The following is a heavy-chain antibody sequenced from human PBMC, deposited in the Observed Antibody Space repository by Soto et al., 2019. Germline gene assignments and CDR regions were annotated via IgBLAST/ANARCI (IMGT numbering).Heavy chain of an antibody. D-gene: IGHD5-18*01. CDR1: GFTFSSYS. Sequence: SLRLSCAASGFTFSSYSMNWVRQAPGKGLEWVSYISSGSSTIYYADSVKGRFTISRDNAKNSLYLQMNSLRAEDTAVYYCARDSGYSYGPLDYWGQGALVTVSS. CDR2: ISSGSSTI. V-gene: IGHV3-48*01. CDR3: ARDSGYSYGPLDY. J-gene: IGHJ4*02.